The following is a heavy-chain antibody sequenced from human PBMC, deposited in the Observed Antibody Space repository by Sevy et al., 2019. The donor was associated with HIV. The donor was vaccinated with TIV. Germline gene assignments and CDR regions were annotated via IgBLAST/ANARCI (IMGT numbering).Heavy chain of an antibody. Sequence: GGSLRLSCAASGFTFSNYWMRWVRQAPGKGLVWVSRIKTDGSSRDSADSVKGRFFISRDNAKNLVYLQMDSLRAEDTAVYYCAREGDTVLVPTAVDAFDFWGQGTMVTVSS. D-gene: IGHD2-2*01. J-gene: IGHJ3*01. CDR3: AREGDTVLVPTAVDAFDF. CDR1: GFTFSNYW. V-gene: IGHV3-74*01. CDR2: IKTDGSSR.